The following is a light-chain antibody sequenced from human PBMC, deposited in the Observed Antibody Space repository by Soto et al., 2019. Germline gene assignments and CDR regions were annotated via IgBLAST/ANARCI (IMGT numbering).Light chain of an antibody. CDR3: QQYGSAPLT. CDR2: GAS. CDR1: QSVSSSY. V-gene: IGKV3-20*01. J-gene: IGKJ4*01. Sequence: EIVLTQSPGTLSLSPGERATLSCRASQSVSSSYLAWYQQKPGQAPRLLIYGASIRATGIPDRFSGSGSGTDFTLTISRLESADFAVYYCQQYGSAPLTFGGGTKVAIK.